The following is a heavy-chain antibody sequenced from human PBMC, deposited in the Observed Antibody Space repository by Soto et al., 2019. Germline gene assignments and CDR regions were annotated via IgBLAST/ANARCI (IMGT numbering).Heavy chain of an antibody. V-gene: IGHV1-69*06. CDR3: AREPRDRYAFSL. J-gene: IGHJ3*01. CDR2: IITIIDTT. CDR1: GGNFNNYA. D-gene: IGHD2-21*01. Sequence: QVQLVQSGAEVKKPGSSVTVSCKASGGNFNNYAISWVRQAPAQGLQWMGGIITIIDTTHYAQKLQGRVTISADRGRTTVYMELTGLTSDDSATYFCAREPRDRYAFSLWGQGTVVTVSS.